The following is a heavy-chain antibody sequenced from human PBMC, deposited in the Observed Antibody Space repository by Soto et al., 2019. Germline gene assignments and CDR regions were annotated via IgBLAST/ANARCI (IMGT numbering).Heavy chain of an antibody. Sequence: GGSLSLSCAASGFTFSSYAMSWVRQAPGKGLEWVSAVSVSGGSTYYADSVKGRFTTSRDNSKNTLDLQMNRLRAEDTAVYYCAKDQPSLPGDFGITWFDPWGQGTLVTVSS. CDR3: AKDQPSLPGDFGITWFDP. CDR2: VSVSGGST. J-gene: IGHJ5*02. CDR1: GFTFSSYA. D-gene: IGHD3-3*01. V-gene: IGHV3-23*01.